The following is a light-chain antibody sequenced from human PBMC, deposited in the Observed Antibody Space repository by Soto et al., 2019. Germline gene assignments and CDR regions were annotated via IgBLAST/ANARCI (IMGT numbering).Light chain of an antibody. CDR1: QGINNY. J-gene: IGKJ2*01. CDR2: ATS. Sequence: DIQMTQSPSSLSASVGDRVTITCRASQGINNYLAWYQQKPGEVPKLLIYATSILQSGVPSRFSGSGSGTHFTLTISSLQPEDVATYYCQKYNMAPHTCGQGTKLEIE. V-gene: IGKV1-27*01. CDR3: QKYNMAPHT.